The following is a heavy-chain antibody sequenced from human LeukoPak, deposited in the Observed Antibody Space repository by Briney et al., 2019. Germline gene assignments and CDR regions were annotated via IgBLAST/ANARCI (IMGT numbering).Heavy chain of an antibody. CDR1: GYTFTSYG. Sequence: ASVKVSCKASGYTFTSYGISWVRQAPGQGHEWMGWISAYNGNTNYAQKLQGRVTMTTDTSTSTAYMELRSLRSDDTAVYYCARGLGVQWELPPHDYWGQGTLVTVSS. CDR2: ISAYNGNT. J-gene: IGHJ4*02. V-gene: IGHV1-18*01. D-gene: IGHD1-26*01. CDR3: ARGLGVQWELPPHDY.